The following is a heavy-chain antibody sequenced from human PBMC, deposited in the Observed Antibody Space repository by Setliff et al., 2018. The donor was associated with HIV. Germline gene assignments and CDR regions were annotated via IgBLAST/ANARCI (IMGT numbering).Heavy chain of an antibody. CDR2: INPNSGGT. D-gene: IGHD3-22*01. CDR1: GYTFTAYY. V-gene: IGHV1-2*02. CDR3: ARNRVPDSDYYNMDV. Sequence: ASVKVSCKASGYTFTAYYMHWVRQAPGQGLEWMGWINPNSGGTTYAQKFQGRVTMTRDTSITTAYMELSSLRSEDTAVYYCARNRVPDSDYYNMDVWGKGTTVTVSS. J-gene: IGHJ6*03.